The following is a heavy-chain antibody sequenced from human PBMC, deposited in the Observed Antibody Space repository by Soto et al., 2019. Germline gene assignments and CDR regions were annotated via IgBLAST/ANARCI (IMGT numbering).Heavy chain of an antibody. J-gene: IGHJ1*01. CDR3: ARARRGTYYDTQGPYFQH. Sequence: SVKVSCKASGFTFTGYYIHWVRQAPVQGLQWMGWINPNTGGANYAQRFQGRVTMTRDTSISTAYMELSRLRSDDTAVYYCARARRGTYYDTQGPYFQHWGQGTLVTVYS. CDR2: INPNTGGA. CDR1: GFTFTGYY. D-gene: IGHD3-22*01. V-gene: IGHV1-2*02.